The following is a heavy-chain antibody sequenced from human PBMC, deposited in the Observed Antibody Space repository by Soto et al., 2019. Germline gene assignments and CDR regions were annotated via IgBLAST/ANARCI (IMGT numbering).Heavy chain of an antibody. V-gene: IGHV1-18*01. J-gene: IGHJ4*02. D-gene: IGHD1-26*01. CDR2: ISAYNGNT. CDR1: GYTFTSYG. CDR3: ARDLIVGATPPYYFDY. Sequence: QVQLVQSGAEVKKPGAAVKVSCTASGYTFTSYGISWVLQAPGQGLAWMGWISAYNGNTNYAQKLQGRVTMTTDTSTSTAYMELRSVGSDDTAVYYCARDLIVGATPPYYFDYWGQGPLVTVSS.